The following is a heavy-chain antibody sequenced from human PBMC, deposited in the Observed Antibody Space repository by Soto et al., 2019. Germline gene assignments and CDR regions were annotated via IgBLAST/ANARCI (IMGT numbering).Heavy chain of an antibody. Sequence: QVQLVQSGAEVKKPGSSVKVSCKASGGTFSSYAISWVRQAPGQGLEWMGGIIPIFGTANYAQKFQGRVTITADENTRTDYTELRRLRSVDTAVYYCARQILGIAVAGTYYFDYWGQGTLVTVSS. CDR1: GGTFSSYA. D-gene: IGHD6-19*01. V-gene: IGHV1-69*01. CDR2: IIPIFGTA. CDR3: ARQILGIAVAGTYYFDY. J-gene: IGHJ4*02.